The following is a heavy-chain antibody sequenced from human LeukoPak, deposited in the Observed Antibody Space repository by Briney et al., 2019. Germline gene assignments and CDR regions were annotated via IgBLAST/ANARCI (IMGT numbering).Heavy chain of an antibody. V-gene: IGHV3-74*01. Sequence: GGSLRLSCAASGFTFSDYWVHWVRQAPGKGLVWVSRINNDGSDTIYADSVKGRFTISRDNAKNTLYLQMNSLTAEDTAVYYCSRGGFAHAFDLWGQGTMVTVSS. J-gene: IGHJ3*01. CDR2: INNDGSDT. CDR1: GFTFSDYW. CDR3: SRGGFAHAFDL.